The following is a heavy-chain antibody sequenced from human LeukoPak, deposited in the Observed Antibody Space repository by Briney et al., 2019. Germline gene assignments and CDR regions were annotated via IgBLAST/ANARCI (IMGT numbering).Heavy chain of an antibody. V-gene: IGHV3-15*01. CDR3: AEGAYSISWYYFDY. Sequence: GGSLRLSCAASGFTFNNAWMSWVRQAPGKGLEWVGRIKSKTDGGTTDYVAPVKGRFTISRDDSKNTLYLQMNSLKTEDTAVYYCAEGAYSISWYYFDYGGQGTLVSVSS. D-gene: IGHD6-13*01. CDR2: IKSKTDGGTT. CDR1: GFTFNNAW. J-gene: IGHJ4*02.